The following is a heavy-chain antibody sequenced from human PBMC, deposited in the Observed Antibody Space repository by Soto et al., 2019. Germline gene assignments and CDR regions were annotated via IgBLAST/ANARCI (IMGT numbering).Heavy chain of an antibody. CDR2: ISSGGDST. CDR3: SRLNYYDTSAPGSHDY. J-gene: IGHJ4*02. D-gene: IGHD3-22*01. Sequence: GGSLRLSCAASGFIFSDYAMGWVRQAPGKGLEWVSAISSGGDSTYYGDSVKGRFTISRDNSENTLYLQMSSLKTEDTAVYYCSRLNYYDTSAPGSHDYWGQGTLVTVSS. CDR1: GFIFSDYA. V-gene: IGHV3-23*01.